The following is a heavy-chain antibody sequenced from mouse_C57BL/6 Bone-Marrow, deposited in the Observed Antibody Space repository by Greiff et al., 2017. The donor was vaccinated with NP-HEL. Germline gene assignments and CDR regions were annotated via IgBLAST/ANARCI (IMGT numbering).Heavy chain of an antibody. CDR1: GFTFSSYG. J-gene: IGHJ2*01. D-gene: IGHD1-1*01. V-gene: IGHV5-6*01. CDR2: ISSGGSYT. Sequence: EVQVVESGGDLVKPGGSLKLSCAASGFTFSSYGMSWVRQTPDKRLEWVATISSGGSYTYYPDSVKGRFTISRDNAKNTLYLQMSSLKSEDTAMYYCASHYYGSSYLPFDYWGQGTTLTVSS. CDR3: ASHYYGSSYLPFDY.